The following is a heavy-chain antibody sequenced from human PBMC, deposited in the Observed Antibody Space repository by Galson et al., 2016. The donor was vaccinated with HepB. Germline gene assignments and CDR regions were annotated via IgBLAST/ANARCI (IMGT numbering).Heavy chain of an antibody. J-gene: IGHJ6*04. CDR1: GLIFSDRS. CDR2: TSYDGRTT. D-gene: IGHD6-25*01. CDR3: ATSIGMIAATMAFGMDV. Sequence: LRLSCAASGLIFSDRSAHWVRQGPHKGLEWVAATSYDGRTTLYGDSVKGRFTISRDNSKNTVFLQMDSLRREDTAVYDCATSIGMIAATMAFGMDVGGKGSRVRVSS. V-gene: IGHV3-30*03.